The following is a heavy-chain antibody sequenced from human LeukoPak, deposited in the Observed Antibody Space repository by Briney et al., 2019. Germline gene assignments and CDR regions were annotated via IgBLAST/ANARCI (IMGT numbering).Heavy chain of an antibody. CDR3: ARDGGNSYEIDY. Sequence: SETLSLTCTVSGGSISSYYWSWIRQPPGKGLEWIGYIYYSGSTNYNPSLKSRVTISVDTSKNQFSLKLSSVTAADTAVYYCARDGGNSYEIDYWGQGTLVTVSS. CDR1: GGSISSYY. D-gene: IGHD5-18*01. V-gene: IGHV4-59*01. J-gene: IGHJ4*02. CDR2: IYYSGST.